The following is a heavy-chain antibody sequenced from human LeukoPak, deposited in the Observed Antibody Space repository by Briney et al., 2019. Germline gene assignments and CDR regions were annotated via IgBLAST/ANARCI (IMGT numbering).Heavy chain of an antibody. Sequence: GGSLRLSCAASGFTFSSYSMNWVRQAPGKGLEWVSSISSSSSYIYYADSVKGRFTISRDNAKDSLYLQMDSLRAEDTAVYYCARYPGYCSSTSCYVWGQGTLVTVSS. J-gene: IGHJ4*02. CDR1: GFTFSSYS. V-gene: IGHV3-21*01. CDR3: ARYPGYCSSTSCYV. D-gene: IGHD2-2*01. CDR2: ISSSSSYI.